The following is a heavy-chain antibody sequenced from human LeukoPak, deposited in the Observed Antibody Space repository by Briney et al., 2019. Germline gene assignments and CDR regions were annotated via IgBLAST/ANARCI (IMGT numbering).Heavy chain of an antibody. Sequence: GASLKISCKGSGYRFTSYWIGWVRQMPGKGLEWMGIIYPGDSDTRYSPSFQGQVTISADKSISTAYLQWSGLKASDTAMYYCARRGYCSSTSCYGAFDIWGQGTMVTVSS. D-gene: IGHD2-2*01. CDR1: GYRFTSYW. CDR3: ARRGYCSSTSCYGAFDI. J-gene: IGHJ3*02. V-gene: IGHV5-51*01. CDR2: IYPGDSDT.